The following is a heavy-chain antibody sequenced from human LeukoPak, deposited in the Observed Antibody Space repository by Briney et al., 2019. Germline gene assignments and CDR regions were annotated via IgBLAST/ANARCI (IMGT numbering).Heavy chain of an antibody. V-gene: IGHV3-30*02. J-gene: IGHJ6*03. CDR2: IRYDGNDK. CDR3: AKDTTSYYGSGSSLNMDV. D-gene: IGHD3-10*01. CDR1: GFAFSTYA. Sequence: GGSLRLSCAASGFAFSTYAMHWVRQAPGKGLEWVAFIRYDGNDKYYADSVKGRFTISRDNSKNTLYLQMNSLRAEDTALYYCAKDTTSYYGSGSSLNMDVWGKGTTVTISS.